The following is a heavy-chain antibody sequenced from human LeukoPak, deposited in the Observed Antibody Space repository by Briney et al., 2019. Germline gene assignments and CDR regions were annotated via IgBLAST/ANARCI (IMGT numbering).Heavy chain of an antibody. D-gene: IGHD3-10*01. CDR3: ARDPEYYGSGSS. Sequence: SVKVSCKASGGTFSSYAISWVRQAPGQGLEWMGGIIPIFGTANYAQKFQGRVKNTADKSTSTAYMELSSLRSEDTAVYYCARDPEYYGSGSSWGQGTLVTVSS. J-gene: IGHJ5*02. CDR2: IIPIFGTA. CDR1: GGTFSSYA. V-gene: IGHV1-69*06.